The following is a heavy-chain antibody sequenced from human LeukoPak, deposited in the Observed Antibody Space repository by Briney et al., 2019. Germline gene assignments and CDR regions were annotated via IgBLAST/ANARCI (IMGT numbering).Heavy chain of an antibody. CDR1: GFTFDDYA. CDR2: ISWNSGSI. V-gene: IGHV3-9*01. D-gene: IGHD3-10*01. J-gene: IGHJ4*02. Sequence: GGSLRLSCAASGFTFDDYAMHWVRQAPGKGLEWVSGISWNSGSIGYADSVKGRFTISRDNAKNSLYLQMNSLRAEDTALYYCAKGAGSGSFYYFDYWGQGTLVTVSS. CDR3: AKGAGSGSFYYFDY.